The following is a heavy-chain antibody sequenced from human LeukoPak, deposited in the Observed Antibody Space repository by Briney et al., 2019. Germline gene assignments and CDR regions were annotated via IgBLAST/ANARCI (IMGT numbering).Heavy chain of an antibody. Sequence: GGSLRLSWAASGFTFRSYSMNLVRQAPGEGLEGVSSISSSSSYIYYADSVKGRFTISRDNAKNSLYLQMNSLRAEDTAVYYCARDEFQMATISAAYWGQGTLVTVSS. CDR3: ARDEFQMATISAAY. CDR2: ISSSSSYI. V-gene: IGHV3-21*01. CDR1: GFTFRSYS. D-gene: IGHD5-12*01. J-gene: IGHJ4*02.